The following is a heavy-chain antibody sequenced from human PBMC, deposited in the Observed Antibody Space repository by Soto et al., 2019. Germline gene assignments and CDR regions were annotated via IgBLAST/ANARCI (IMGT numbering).Heavy chain of an antibody. CDR1: GYSFTDYW. D-gene: IGHD3-10*01. J-gene: IGHJ4*02. V-gene: IGHV5-51*01. CDR3: ARLGFGEFLNLDY. CDR2: IYPDDSDT. Sequence: GESLKISCKGSGYSFTDYWIGWVRQMPGKGLEWMGIIYPDDSDTRYSPSFQGQVTISADKSISTAYLRWSSLKASDTAMYYCARLGFGEFLNLDYWGQGTLVTVSS.